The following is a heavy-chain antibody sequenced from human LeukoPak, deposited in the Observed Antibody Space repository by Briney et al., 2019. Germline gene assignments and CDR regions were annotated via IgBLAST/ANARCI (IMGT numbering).Heavy chain of an antibody. CDR1: GFTSSSYA. J-gene: IGHJ4*02. CDR3: AKDLRTVTTVYYFDY. Sequence: GGSLRLSCAASGFTSSSYAMSWVRQAPGKGLEWVSAISGSGGSTYYADSVKGRFTISRDNSKNTLYLQMNSLRAEDTAVYYCAKDLRTVTTVYYFDYWGQGTLVTVSS. D-gene: IGHD4-11*01. V-gene: IGHV3-23*01. CDR2: ISGSGGST.